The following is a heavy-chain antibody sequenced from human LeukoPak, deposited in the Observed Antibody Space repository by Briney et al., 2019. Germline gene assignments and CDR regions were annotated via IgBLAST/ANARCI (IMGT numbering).Heavy chain of an antibody. V-gene: IGHV1-69*13. CDR1: GDTFSFFA. Sequence: GASVKVSCKASGDTFSFFAFSWVRQAPGQGLEWMGGMIPIFGTANYAQNFQGRVTITADESTSTAYMELSSLRSEGTAVYYCSLFCSGGSCRQRGYYYGMDVWGQGTTVTVSS. CDR2: MIPIFGTA. CDR3: SLFCSGGSCRQRGYYYGMDV. D-gene: IGHD2-15*01. J-gene: IGHJ6*02.